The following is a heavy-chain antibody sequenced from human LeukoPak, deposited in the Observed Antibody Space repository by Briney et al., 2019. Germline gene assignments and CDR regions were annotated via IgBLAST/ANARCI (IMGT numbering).Heavy chain of an antibody. CDR1: GFTFSSYG. J-gene: IGHJ4*02. Sequence: GGSLRLSCAASGFTFSSYGMHWVRQAPGKGLEWVAFIRYDGSNKYYADSVKGRFTISRDNSKNTLYLQMNSLRAEDTAVYYCARAGTGLAPFDYWGQGTLVTVSS. CDR3: ARAGTGLAPFDY. CDR2: IRYDGSNK. V-gene: IGHV3-30*02. D-gene: IGHD1/OR15-1a*01.